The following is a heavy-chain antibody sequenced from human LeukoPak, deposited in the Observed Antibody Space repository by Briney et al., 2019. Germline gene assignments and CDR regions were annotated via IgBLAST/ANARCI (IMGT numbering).Heavy chain of an antibody. CDR1: GFTFSSYA. Sequence: GGSLRLSCAASGFTFSSYAMHWVRQAPGKGLEWVAVISYDGSNKYYADSVKGRFTISRDNPKNTLYLQMNSLRAEDTAVYYCARTYYYGSGSPSGMDVWGQGTTVTVSS. D-gene: IGHD3-10*01. CDR2: ISYDGSNK. V-gene: IGHV3-30-3*01. CDR3: ARTYYYGSGSPSGMDV. J-gene: IGHJ6*02.